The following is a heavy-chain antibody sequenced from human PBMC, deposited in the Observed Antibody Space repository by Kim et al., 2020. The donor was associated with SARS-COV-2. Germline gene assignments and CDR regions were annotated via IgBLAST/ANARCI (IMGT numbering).Heavy chain of an antibody. CDR3: ARRQRYCSGGSCYYYGMDV. CDR1: GYSFTRYW. D-gene: IGHD2-15*01. Sequence: GESLKISCKGSGYSFTRYWIGWVRQMPGKGLEWMGIIYPGDSDTRYSPSFQGQVTISADKSISTAYLQWSSLKASDTAMYYCARRQRYCSGGSCYYYGMDVWGQGTTVTVSS. V-gene: IGHV5-51*01. CDR2: IYPGDSDT. J-gene: IGHJ6*02.